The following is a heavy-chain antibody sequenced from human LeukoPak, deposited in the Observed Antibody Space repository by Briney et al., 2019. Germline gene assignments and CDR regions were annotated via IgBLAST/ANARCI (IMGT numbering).Heavy chain of an antibody. CDR1: GFTFSDYY. Sequence: GGSLRLSCAASGFTFSDYYMSWIRQAPGKGLEWVSYISSSGSTIYYADSVKGRFTISRDNAKNSLYLQMNSLRAEDTAVYYSARDSCSSPSCFDYWGQGTLITVSS. V-gene: IGHV3-11*01. CDR3: ARDSCSSPSCFDY. CDR2: ISSSGSTI. D-gene: IGHD2-2*01. J-gene: IGHJ4*02.